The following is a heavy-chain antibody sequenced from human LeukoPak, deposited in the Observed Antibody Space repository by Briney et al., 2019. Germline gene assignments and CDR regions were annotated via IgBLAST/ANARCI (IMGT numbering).Heavy chain of an antibody. V-gene: IGHV4-39*01. CDR1: GGSFSSSRYY. Sequence: SETLSLTCPVSGGSFSSSRYYWGWIRQPPGKGLEWIGSIYYSGSTYYNPSLKSRVTISVDTSKNQFSLKLSSVTAADTAVYYCVRYYGSGAYYYYMDVWGKGTTVTVSS. J-gene: IGHJ6*03. CDR2: IYYSGST. CDR3: VRYYGSGAYYYYMDV. D-gene: IGHD3-10*01.